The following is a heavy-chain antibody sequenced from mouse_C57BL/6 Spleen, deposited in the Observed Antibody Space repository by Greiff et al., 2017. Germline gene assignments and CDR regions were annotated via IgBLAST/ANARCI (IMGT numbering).Heavy chain of an antibody. CDR3: ARSYDGYWDFDD. CDR1: GYTFTSSW. Sequence: QVQLQQPGAELVKPGASVNLSCKASGYTFTSSWLHWVKQRRGRGLGGNGRIEPNSGGTKYNEKVKSKATLTVDKPSSTAYMQLSSLTSEDSAVYYCARSYDGYWDFDDWGQGTTLTVSS. J-gene: IGHJ2*01. V-gene: IGHV1-72*01. CDR2: IEPNSGGT. D-gene: IGHD2-3*01.